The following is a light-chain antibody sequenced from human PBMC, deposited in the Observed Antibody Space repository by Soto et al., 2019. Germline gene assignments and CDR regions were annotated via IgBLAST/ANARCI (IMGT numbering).Light chain of an antibody. J-gene: IGKJ2*01. CDR1: QNINKN. CDR3: QQSFRTPYT. V-gene: IGKV1-39*01. Sequence: DIQMTQSPSSLSASVGDSVTISCRASQNINKNLNWYQQKSGKAPSLLIYDSSTFQSGVPSRFSGSGSGTEFTLAITNLQPEDFASYYCQQSFRTPYTFGQGTKLEI. CDR2: DSS.